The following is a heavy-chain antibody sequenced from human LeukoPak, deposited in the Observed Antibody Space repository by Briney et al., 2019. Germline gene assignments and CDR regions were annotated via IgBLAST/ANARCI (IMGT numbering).Heavy chain of an antibody. V-gene: IGHV5-51*01. Sequence: GESLKISCQGSGYIFTTYWIGWVRQMPGKGLEWMGIIFPGDSDTIYSPSFQGQVTISADKSINTAYLQWSSLKASDTAMYYCARQRFTMRAYAGNWFDPWGQGTLVTVSS. D-gene: IGHD3-10*01. CDR3: ARQRFTMRAYAGNWFDP. CDR2: IFPGDSDT. CDR1: GYIFTTYW. J-gene: IGHJ5*02.